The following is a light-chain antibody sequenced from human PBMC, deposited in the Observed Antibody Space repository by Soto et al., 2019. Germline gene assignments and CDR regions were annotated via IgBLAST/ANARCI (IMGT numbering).Light chain of an antibody. CDR2: EGS. V-gene: IGLV2-23*01. CDR1: SSDVGSYNV. Sequence: QSALTQPASVSGSPGQSITISCTGTSSDVGSYNVVSWYQQHPGKAPKLIIYEGSKRPSGVSNRLSGSKSGNTASLTISGLQAEDEADYYCCSYADSNTWVFGGGTKLTVL. CDR3: CSYADSNTWV. J-gene: IGLJ3*02.